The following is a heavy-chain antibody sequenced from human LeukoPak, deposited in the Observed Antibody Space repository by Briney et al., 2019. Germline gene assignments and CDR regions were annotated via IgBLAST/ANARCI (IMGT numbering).Heavy chain of an antibody. CDR3: ARDGGWLQLGGYFDY. D-gene: IGHD5-24*01. V-gene: IGHV1-69*13. Sequence: ASMKVSCKASGYTLISYDISWVRQAPGQGLEWMGGIIPIFGTANYAQKFQGRVTITADESTSTAYMELSSLRSEDTAVYYCARDGGWLQLGGYFDYWGQGTLVTVSS. J-gene: IGHJ4*02. CDR1: GYTLISYD. CDR2: IIPIFGTA.